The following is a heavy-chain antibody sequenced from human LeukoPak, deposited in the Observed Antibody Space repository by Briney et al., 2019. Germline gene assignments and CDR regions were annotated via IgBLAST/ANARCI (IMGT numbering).Heavy chain of an antibody. CDR2: IYYSGST. D-gene: IGHD3-3*01. Sequence: SETLSLTCAISGGSISGTPYYWGWIRQPPGKGLEWIGSIYYSGSTYYNPSLKSRLTISVDTSKNQFPLKLSSVTAADTAVYYCARASTIFGHFAYWGRGTLVTVSS. CDR3: ARASTIFGHFAY. J-gene: IGHJ4*02. V-gene: IGHV4-39*06. CDR1: GGSISGTPYY.